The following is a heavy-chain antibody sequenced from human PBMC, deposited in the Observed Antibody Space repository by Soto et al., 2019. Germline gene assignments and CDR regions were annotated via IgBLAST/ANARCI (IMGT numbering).Heavy chain of an antibody. Sequence: PSETLSLTCTVSGGSISSGGYYWSWIRQHTGKVLEWIGYIYYSGSTYYLPSLKRRVTISVDTSKNQFSLKLSSVTAADTAVYYCARGLSGGYYFDYWGQGTLVTVSS. CDR3: ARGLSGGYYFDY. CDR2: IYYSGST. D-gene: IGHD2-15*01. CDR1: GGSISSGGYY. V-gene: IGHV4-31*03. J-gene: IGHJ4*02.